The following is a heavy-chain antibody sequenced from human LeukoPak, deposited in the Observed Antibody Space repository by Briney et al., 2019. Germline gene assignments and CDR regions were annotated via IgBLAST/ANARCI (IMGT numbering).Heavy chain of an antibody. CDR2: IIPIFGTA. CDR1: GGTFSSYA. J-gene: IGHJ4*02. D-gene: IGHD6-19*01. Sequence: ASVKVSCKASGGTFSSYAISWVRQAPGQGLEWMGGIIPIFGTANYAQKFQGRVTITTDESTSTAYMELSSLRSEDTAVYYCASDSSPIQVAVAGTHYFDYWGQGTLVTVSS. V-gene: IGHV1-69*05. CDR3: ASDSSPIQVAVAGTHYFDY.